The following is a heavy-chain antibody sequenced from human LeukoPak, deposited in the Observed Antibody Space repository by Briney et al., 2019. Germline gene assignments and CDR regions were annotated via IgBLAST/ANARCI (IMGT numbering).Heavy chain of an antibody. CDR2: ISGSGGST. CDR1: GFTVSSNY. D-gene: IGHD6-13*01. J-gene: IGHJ4*02. Sequence: GGSLRLSCAASGFTVSSNYMSWVRQAPGKGLEWVSAISGSGGSTYYADSVKGRFTISRDNSKNTLYLQMNSLRAEDTAVYYCAKDGVIAAAGTGYWGQGTLVTVSS. CDR3: AKDGVIAAAGTGY. V-gene: IGHV3-23*01.